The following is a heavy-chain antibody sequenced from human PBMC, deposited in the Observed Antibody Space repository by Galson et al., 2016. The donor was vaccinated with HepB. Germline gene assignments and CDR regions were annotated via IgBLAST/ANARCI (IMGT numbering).Heavy chain of an antibody. CDR1: GDSIGSNRYF. CDR2: IYSSGST. Sequence: SETLSLTCTVSGDSIGSNRYFWGWIRQPPGKGLEWIGSIYSSGSTYYNPSLMSRVSISVDTSKNQFSLKLSSVTAADTAVYYCWGDRCGGNWYFRSSIDNWGQGRLVTVSS. V-gene: IGHV4-39*02. J-gene: IGHJ4*02. CDR3: WGDRCGGNWYFRSSIDN. D-gene: IGHD2-21*02.